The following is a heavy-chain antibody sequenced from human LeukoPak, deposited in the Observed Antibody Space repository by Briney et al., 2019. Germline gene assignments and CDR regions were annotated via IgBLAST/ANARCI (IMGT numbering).Heavy chain of an antibody. Sequence: ASVKVSCKASGGTFTSYAISWVRQAPGQGLEWMGWINPNSGGTNYAQTFQGRVTMTRDTSISTAYMELSRLRSDDTAVYYFARDTARVGYWFDPWGRGTLVSVSS. J-gene: IGHJ5*02. CDR3: ARDTARVGYWFDP. CDR2: INPNSGGT. V-gene: IGHV1-2*02. D-gene: IGHD5-18*01. CDR1: GGTFTSYA.